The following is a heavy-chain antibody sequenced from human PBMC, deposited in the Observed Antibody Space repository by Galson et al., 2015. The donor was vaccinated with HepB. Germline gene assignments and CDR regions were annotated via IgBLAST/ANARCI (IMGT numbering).Heavy chain of an antibody. V-gene: IGHV3-11*06. Sequence: SLRLSCAASGFTFSDYYMSWIRQSPGKGLEWVSYISSSSSYTNYAYSVKGRLTISRDNAKNTLYLQINSLRAEDTAVYYCARGGSVVDYWGQGTLVTVSS. CDR1: GFTFSDYY. D-gene: IGHD6-19*01. J-gene: IGHJ4*02. CDR2: ISSSSSYT. CDR3: ARGGSVVDY.